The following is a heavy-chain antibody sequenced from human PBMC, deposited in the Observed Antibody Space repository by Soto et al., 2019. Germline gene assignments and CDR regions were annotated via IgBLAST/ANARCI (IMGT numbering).Heavy chain of an antibody. CDR2: ISGSGGST. CDR3: AKGFDRGSGWDYYYYGMDV. V-gene: IGHV3-23*01. Sequence: GGSLRLSCAGSGFTFSSYAMSWVRQAPGKGLEWVSAISGSGGSTYYADSVKGRFTISRDNSKNTLYLQMNSLRAEDTALHYCAKGFDRGSGWDYYYYGMDVWGQGTTVTVSS. J-gene: IGHJ6*02. D-gene: IGHD6-19*01. CDR1: GFTFSSYA.